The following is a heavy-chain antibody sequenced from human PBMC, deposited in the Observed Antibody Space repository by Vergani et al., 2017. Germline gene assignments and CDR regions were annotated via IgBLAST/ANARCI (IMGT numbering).Heavy chain of an antibody. CDR2: ISAYNGNT. J-gene: IGHJ4*02. CDR1: GYTFTSYG. CDR3: ARDEGHCSSTSCYRGALGPLHFDY. D-gene: IGHD2-2*02. V-gene: IGHV1-18*01. Sequence: QVQLVQSGAEVKKPGASVKVSCKASGYTFTSYGISWVRQAPGQGLEWMGWISAYNGNTNYAQKLQGRVTMTTDTSTSTAYMELRSLRSDDTAVYYCARDEGHCSSTSCYRGALGPLHFDYWGQGTLVTVSS.